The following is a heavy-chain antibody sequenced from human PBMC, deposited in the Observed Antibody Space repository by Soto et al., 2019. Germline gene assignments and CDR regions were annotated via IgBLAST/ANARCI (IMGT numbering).Heavy chain of an antibody. Sequence: SGPTLVNPTQTLTLTCTFSGFSLSSTGMCVSWIRQPPGKALEWLARIDWDNDKYYSTSLKTRLTISKDTSKNQVVLKMTNMDPVDTATYYCARMEYLGVVTATIDYWGLGTLVTVSS. V-gene: IGHV2-70*11. D-gene: IGHD2-21*02. CDR1: GFSLSSTGMC. CDR3: ARMEYLGVVTATIDY. J-gene: IGHJ4*02. CDR2: IDWDNDK.